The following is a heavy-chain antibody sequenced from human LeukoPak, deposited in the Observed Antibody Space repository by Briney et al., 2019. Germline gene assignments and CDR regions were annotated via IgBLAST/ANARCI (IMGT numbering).Heavy chain of an antibody. V-gene: IGHV3-53*01. J-gene: IGHJ6*02. Sequence: AGGSLRLSCVGSGFTFSNSILSWVRQAPGKGLEWVSVIYSGGSTDYADSVKGRFIISRDNSKNTVYLQMNSLRAEDTAVYYCARVFYDSWSNYYYGMDVWGQGTTVTVSS. CDR1: GFTFSNSI. CDR2: IYSGGST. D-gene: IGHD3-3*01. CDR3: ARVFYDSWSNYYYGMDV.